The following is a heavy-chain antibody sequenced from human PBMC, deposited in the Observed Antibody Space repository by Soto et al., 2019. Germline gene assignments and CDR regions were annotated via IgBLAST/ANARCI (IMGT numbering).Heavy chain of an antibody. J-gene: IGHJ4*02. CDR1: GSSISSGGYY. CDR3: AREGATPFDY. V-gene: IGHV4-31*03. Sequence: SETLSLTCTVSGSSISSGGYYWSWIRQHPGKGLEWIGYIYYSGSTYYNPSLKSRVTISVDTSKNQFSLKLSSVTAADTAVYYCAREGATPFDYWGQGTLVTVSS. D-gene: IGHD2-15*01. CDR2: IYYSGST.